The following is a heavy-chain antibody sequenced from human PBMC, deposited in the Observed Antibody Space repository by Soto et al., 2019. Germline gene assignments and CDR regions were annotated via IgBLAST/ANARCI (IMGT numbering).Heavy chain of an antibody. Sequence: XTLSLPCTVSGGSLSSRYSYWGWIRQPPGKGLEWIGSFHYSGSTYYNPSLKSRVTISVDTYKNQLSLRVTSVTAADTAVYYCARGFGRSHFDYWGQGNLVTVS. CDR1: GGSLSSRYSY. CDR2: FHYSGST. J-gene: IGHJ4*02. V-gene: IGHV4-39*01. D-gene: IGHD3-16*01. CDR3: ARGFGRSHFDY.